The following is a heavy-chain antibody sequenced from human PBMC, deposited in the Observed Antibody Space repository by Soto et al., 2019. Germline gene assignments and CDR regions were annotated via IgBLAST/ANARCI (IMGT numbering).Heavy chain of an antibody. V-gene: IGHV3-72*01. J-gene: IGHJ4*02. CDR2: IKNKANSYTT. Sequence: EVQLVESGGGLVQPEGSLRLSCAASGFTFSDHYMDWVRQAPGKGLEWVGRIKNKANSYTTEYAAHVKGRFTISRDDSKNSVFLQMNRLKSVDTDVYYCTRVRLGCSRSSDYWGKGLLVTISS. D-gene: IGHD6-19*01. CDR1: GFTFSDHY. CDR3: TRVRLGCSRSSDY.